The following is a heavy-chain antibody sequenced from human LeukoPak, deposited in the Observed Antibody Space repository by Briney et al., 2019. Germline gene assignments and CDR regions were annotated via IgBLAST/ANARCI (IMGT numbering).Heavy chain of an antibody. Sequence: PSETLSLTCTVSGGSTSSYYWSWIRQPPGKGLEWIGYIYYSGSTNYNPSLKSRVTISVDTSKNQFSLKLSSVTAADTAVYYCARGNYDSSGYPGNWYFDLWGRGTLVTVSS. D-gene: IGHD3-22*01. J-gene: IGHJ2*01. CDR1: GGSTSSYY. V-gene: IGHV4-59*01. CDR2: IYYSGST. CDR3: ARGNYDSSGYPGNWYFDL.